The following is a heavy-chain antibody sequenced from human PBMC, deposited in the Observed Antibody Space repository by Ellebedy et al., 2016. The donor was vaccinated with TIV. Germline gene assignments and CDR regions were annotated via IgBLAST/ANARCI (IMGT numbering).Heavy chain of an antibody. D-gene: IGHD2-2*01. J-gene: IGHJ4*02. V-gene: IGHV1-69*13. CDR1: GGTFSHYA. CDR3: ARVKGYCSTASCLYFDY. CDR2: IIPIFGTA. Sequence: AASVKVSCKASGGTFSHYAISWVRQAPGQGLEWMGGIIPIFGTAKFAQKFQGRVTLTADESTSTAYMELSSLKSEDTAVYYCARVKGYCSTASCLYFDYWGQGTLVTVSS.